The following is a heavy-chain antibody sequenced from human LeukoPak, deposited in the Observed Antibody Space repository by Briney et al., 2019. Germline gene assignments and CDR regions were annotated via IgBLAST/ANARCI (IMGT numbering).Heavy chain of an antibody. Sequence: SETLSLTCTVSGGSISSSRYYWGWIRQPPGKGLEWIGSIYYSGSTYYNPSLKSRVTISVDTSKNQFSLKLSSVTAADTAVYYCARLSGSYAFDYWGQGTLVTVSS. D-gene: IGHD1-26*01. CDR3: ARLSGSYAFDY. CDR2: IYYSGST. V-gene: IGHV4-39*07. CDR1: GGSISSSRYY. J-gene: IGHJ4*02.